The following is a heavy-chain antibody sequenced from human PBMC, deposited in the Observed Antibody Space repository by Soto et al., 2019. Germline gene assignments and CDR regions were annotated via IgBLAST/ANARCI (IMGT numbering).Heavy chain of an antibody. CDR3: AREEGGGSPLGMDV. CDR1: GYTFTGYY. D-gene: IGHD2-15*01. Sequence: ASVKVSCKASGYTFTGYYMHLVRQAPGQGLEWMGWINPNSGGTNYAQKFQGWVTMTRDTSISTAYMELSRLRSDDTAVYYCAREEGGGSPLGMDVWGQGTTVTVSS. V-gene: IGHV1-2*04. CDR2: INPNSGGT. J-gene: IGHJ6*02.